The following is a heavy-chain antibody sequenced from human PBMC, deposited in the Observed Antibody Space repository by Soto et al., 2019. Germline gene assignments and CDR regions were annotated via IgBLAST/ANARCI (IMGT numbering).Heavy chain of an antibody. J-gene: IGHJ4*02. CDR2: ISYDGSNK. V-gene: IGHV3-30*18. Sequence: GGSLRLSCAASGFTFSSYGMHWVRQAPGKGLEWVAVISYDGSNKYYADSVKGRFTISRDNSKNTLYLQMNSLRAEDTAVYYCAKDDAPHCSSTSCCFDYWGQGTLVTVSS. CDR3: AKDDAPHCSSTSCCFDY. D-gene: IGHD2-2*01. CDR1: GFTFSSYG.